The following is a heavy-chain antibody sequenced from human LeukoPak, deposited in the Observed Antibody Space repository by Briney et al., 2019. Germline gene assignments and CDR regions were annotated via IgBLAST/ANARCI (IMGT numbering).Heavy chain of an antibody. D-gene: IGHD2-21*02. CDR3: ARDFEVVTAIPWYFDY. Sequence: GASVKVSGKASGYTFTGYYMHCVRQAPGQGLEWMGWINPNSGGTNYAQKFQGRVTMTRDTSISTAYMELSRLRSDDTAVYYCARDFEVVTAIPWYFDYWGQGTLVTVSS. J-gene: IGHJ4*02. V-gene: IGHV1-2*02. CDR2: INPNSGGT. CDR1: GYTFTGYY.